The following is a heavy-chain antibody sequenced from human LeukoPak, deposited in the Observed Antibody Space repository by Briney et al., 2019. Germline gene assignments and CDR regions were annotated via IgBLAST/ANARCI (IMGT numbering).Heavy chain of an antibody. CDR1: GGSISSTIYY. CDR2: IYYSGST. CDR3: ARCSSEFDP. J-gene: IGHJ5*02. V-gene: IGHV4-39*07. D-gene: IGHD2-15*01. Sequence: SETLSLTCTVSGGSISSTIYYWGWIRQPPGKGLEWIGYIYYSGSTYYNPSLKSRVTISVDTSKNQFSLKVNSVTAADTAVYYCARCSSEFDPWGQGTLVTVSS.